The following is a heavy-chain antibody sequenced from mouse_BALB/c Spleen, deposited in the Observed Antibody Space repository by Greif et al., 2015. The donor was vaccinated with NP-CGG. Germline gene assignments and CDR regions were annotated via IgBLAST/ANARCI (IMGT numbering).Heavy chain of an antibody. J-gene: IGHJ4*01. V-gene: IGHV14-3*02. CDR3: ARARPYYAMDY. CDR1: GFNIKDTY. D-gene: IGHD3-1*01. Sequence: VQLQHSGAELVKPGASVKLSCTASGFNIKDTYMHWVKQRPEQGLEWIGRIDPANGNTKYDPKFQGKATITADTSSNTAYMQLSGLTSGDTAVYYCARARPYYAMDYWGQGTSVTVSS. CDR2: IDPANGNT.